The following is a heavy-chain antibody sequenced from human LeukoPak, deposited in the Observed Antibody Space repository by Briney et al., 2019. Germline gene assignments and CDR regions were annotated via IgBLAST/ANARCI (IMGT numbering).Heavy chain of an antibody. CDR2: INWNGGST. CDR1: GFTFTNYG. D-gene: IGHD3-10*01. J-gene: IGHJ4*02. V-gene: IGHV3-20*04. Sequence: RTGRSLRLSCAASGFTFTNYGMGWVRQAPGKGLEWVSGINWNGGSTGYADSVKGRFTISRDNAKNSLYLQMNSLRAEDTALYYCASSTSSGSYYNGFDYWGQGTLVTVSS. CDR3: ASSTSSGSYYNGFDY.